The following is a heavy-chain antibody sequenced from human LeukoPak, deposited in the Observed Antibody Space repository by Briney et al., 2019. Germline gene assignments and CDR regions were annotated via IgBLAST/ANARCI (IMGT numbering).Heavy chain of an antibody. Sequence: GGSLRLSCAASGFTFSSYEMNWVRQAPGKGLEWVSSISGSGCSTYYAVSVKGRLTISRDNSKNTLYLQMNSVRAEDTAVYYCARDWALYYYDSSGSNWYFDLWGRGTLVTVSS. J-gene: IGHJ2*01. V-gene: IGHV3-23*01. CDR1: GFTFSSYE. CDR3: ARDWALYYYDSSGSNWYFDL. D-gene: IGHD3-22*01. CDR2: ISGSGCST.